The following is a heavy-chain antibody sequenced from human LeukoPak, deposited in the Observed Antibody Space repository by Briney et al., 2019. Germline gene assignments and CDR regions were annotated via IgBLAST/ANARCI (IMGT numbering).Heavy chain of an antibody. CDR1: GGAMSGFY. CDR2: IHYTGTT. D-gene: IGHD2/OR15-2a*01. Sequence: RSSETPSLTCTVSGGAMSGFYWEWVRQPPGKTLEWIAYIHYTGTTNYNPSLESRVTISVDTSRNQFSLWLRSVAAADTAVYYCARLRGNYFPDVWGQGTLVTVSS. V-gene: IGHV4-59*01. CDR3: ARLRGNYFPDV. J-gene: IGHJ1*01.